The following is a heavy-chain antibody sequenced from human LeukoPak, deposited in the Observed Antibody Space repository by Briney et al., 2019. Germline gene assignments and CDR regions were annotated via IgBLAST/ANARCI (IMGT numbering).Heavy chain of an antibody. CDR1: GFTFSSYA. D-gene: IGHD5-12*01. CDR3: ARSETWPNWFDP. V-gene: IGHV3-66*01. J-gene: IGHJ5*02. CDR2: IYSGGST. Sequence: GGSLRLSCVASGFTFSSYAMSWVRQAPGRGLEWVSVIYSGGSTYYADSVKGRFTISRDNSKNTLYLQMNSLRAEDTAVYYCARSETWPNWFDPWGQGTLVTVSS.